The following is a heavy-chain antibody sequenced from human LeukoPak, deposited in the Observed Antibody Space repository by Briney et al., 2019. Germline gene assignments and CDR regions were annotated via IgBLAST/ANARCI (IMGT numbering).Heavy chain of an antibody. CDR3: ARGGYDLWSGYYRPDAFDI. D-gene: IGHD3-3*01. CDR2: ISSSGSTI. Sequence: GGSLRLSCAASGFTFSSYAMSWVRQAPGKGLEWVSYISSSGSTIYYADSVKGRFTISSDNAKDSLDPQMNILRAEDTAVYYRARGGYDLWSGYYRPDAFDIWGQGTMVTVSS. J-gene: IGHJ3*02. CDR1: GFTFSSYA. V-gene: IGHV3-48*04.